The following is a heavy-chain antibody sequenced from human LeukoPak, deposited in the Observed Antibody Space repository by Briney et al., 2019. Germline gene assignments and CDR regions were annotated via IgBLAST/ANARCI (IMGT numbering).Heavy chain of an antibody. J-gene: IGHJ4*02. CDR3: ARGTGTTIDY. V-gene: IGHV4-59*01. CDR2: IYYSGST. Sequence: SETLSLTCTVSGGSISSYYWSWIRQPPEKGLEWIGYIYYSGSTNYNPSLKSRVTISVDTSKNQFSLKLSSVTAADTAVYYCARGTGTTIDYWGQGTLVTVSS. CDR1: GGSISSYY. D-gene: IGHD1-7*01.